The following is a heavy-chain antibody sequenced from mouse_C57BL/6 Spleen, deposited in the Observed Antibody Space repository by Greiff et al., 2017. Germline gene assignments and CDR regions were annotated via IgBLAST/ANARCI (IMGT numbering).Heavy chain of an antibody. Sequence: EVQLQESVAELVRPGASVKLSCTASGFNIKNTYMHWVKQRPEQGLEWIGRIDPANGNTKYAPKFQGKATITADTSSNTAYLQLSSLTSEDTAIYYCARPPHYYGSSYDFAYWGQGTLVTVSA. J-gene: IGHJ3*01. CDR1: GFNIKNTY. V-gene: IGHV14-3*01. CDR3: ARPPHYYGSSYDFAY. CDR2: IDPANGNT. D-gene: IGHD1-1*01.